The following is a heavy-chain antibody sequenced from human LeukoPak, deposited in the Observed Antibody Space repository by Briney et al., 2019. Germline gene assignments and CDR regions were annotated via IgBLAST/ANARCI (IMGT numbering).Heavy chain of an antibody. CDR1: GGSISSSSYY. J-gene: IGHJ4*02. Sequence: SETLSLTCTVSGGSISSSSYYWGWIRQPPGKGLEWIGSIYYSGSTYYNPSLKSRVTISVDTSKNQFSLKLSSVTAADTAVYYCAGPQYDFWLYWGQGTLVTVSS. D-gene: IGHD3-3*01. CDR3: AGPQYDFWLY. V-gene: IGHV4-39*01. CDR2: IYYSGST.